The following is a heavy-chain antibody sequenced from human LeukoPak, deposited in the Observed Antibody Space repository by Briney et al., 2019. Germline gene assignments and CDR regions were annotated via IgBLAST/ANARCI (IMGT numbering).Heavy chain of an antibody. CDR2: ISGSGGST. J-gene: IGHJ3*02. CDR3: AKVGTGPKSELDAFDI. CDR1: GFTFSSYA. D-gene: IGHD1-1*01. V-gene: IGHV3-23*01. Sequence: GGSLRLSCAASGFTFSSYAMSWVRQAPGKGLEWVSAISGSGGSTYYADSVKGRFTIPRDNSKNTLYLQMNSLRAEDTAVYYCAKVGTGPKSELDAFDIWGQGTMVTVSS.